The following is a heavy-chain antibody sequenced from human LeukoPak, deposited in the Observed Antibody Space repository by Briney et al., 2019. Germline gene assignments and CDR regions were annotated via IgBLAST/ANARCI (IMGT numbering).Heavy chain of an antibody. CDR2: INPNSGGT. Sequence: ASVKVSCKASGYTFTSYDINWVRQAPGQGLEWMGWINPNSGGTNYAQKFQGRVTMTTDTSTSTAYMELRSLRSDDTAVYYCARDLPGYSSSFDYWGQGTRLTVSS. D-gene: IGHD6-13*01. V-gene: IGHV1-18*01. J-gene: IGHJ4*02. CDR1: GYTFTSYD. CDR3: ARDLPGYSSSFDY.